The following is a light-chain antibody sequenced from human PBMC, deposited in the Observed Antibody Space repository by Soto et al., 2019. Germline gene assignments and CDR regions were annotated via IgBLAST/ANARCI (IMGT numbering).Light chain of an antibody. Sequence: DNRVAQPPSSLPESVGYRVTITGRASPGIRNDLGWYQQKPGKPPKRLIYAASSLQSGVPARFSGSGSGTEFTLTIRSLQPEDLATYYCLLHNSYPLTFGRGTKVDI. V-gene: IGKV1-17*01. CDR1: PGIRND. CDR2: AAS. CDR3: LLHNSYPLT. J-gene: IGKJ4*01.